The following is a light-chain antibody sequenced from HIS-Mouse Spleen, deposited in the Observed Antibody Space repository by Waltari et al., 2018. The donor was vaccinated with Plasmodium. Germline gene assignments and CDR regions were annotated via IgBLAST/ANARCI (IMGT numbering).Light chain of an antibody. V-gene: IGLV3-10*01. J-gene: IGLJ3*02. CDR1: ALPKKY. CDR2: EDS. Sequence: SYELTQLPSVSVSPGQTARITCSGGALPKKYAYWYQQKSGQAPVLVIYEDSKRPSGIPERFSGSSSGTMATLTISGAQVEDEADYYCYSTDSSGNHRVFGGGTKLTVL. CDR3: YSTDSSGNHRV.